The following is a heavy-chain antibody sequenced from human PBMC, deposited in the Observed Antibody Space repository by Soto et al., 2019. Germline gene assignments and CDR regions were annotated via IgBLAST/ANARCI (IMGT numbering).Heavy chain of an antibody. J-gene: IGHJ4*02. Sequence: QVQLQESGPGLVKPSQTLSLTCTVSGGSISSGGYYWSWIRQHPGKGLEWIGYIYYSGITNYNPSLKSRVTISLDTSKNQFSLKLWSVAAADTAVYYCVARPGYSYGYGADYWGQGTLVTVSS. V-gene: IGHV4-31*03. CDR1: GGSISSGGYY. D-gene: IGHD5-18*01. CDR2: IYYSGIT. CDR3: VARPGYSYGYGADY.